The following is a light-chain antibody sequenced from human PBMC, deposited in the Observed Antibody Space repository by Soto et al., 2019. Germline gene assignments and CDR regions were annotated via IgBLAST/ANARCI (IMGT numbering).Light chain of an antibody. J-gene: IGKJ2*03. CDR3: QQYNSYYS. CDR1: QDISNY. CDR2: DAS. V-gene: IGKV1-33*01. Sequence: DLQMTQSPSSLSASVGDRVTITCQASQDISNYLNWYQQKPVKAPKLLIYDASNLETGVPSRFSGSGSGTDFTFTISSLQPEDIATYYCQQYNSYYSFGQGTKLEIK.